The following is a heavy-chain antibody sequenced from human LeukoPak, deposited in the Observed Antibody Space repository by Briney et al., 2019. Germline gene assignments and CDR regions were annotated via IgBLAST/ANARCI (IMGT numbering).Heavy chain of an antibody. CDR3: SRESGPFCPFGY. D-gene: IGHD1-26*01. CDR2: ISLAGQT. Sequence: SETLSLTRGVSGVSISGTNWWSWVRQPPGQGLEWIGEISLAGQTNYNPSLNGRVTMSLDKSSNQLSLHLTSVTAADTATYYCSRESGPFCPFGYWGQGTLVIVSS. J-gene: IGHJ4*02. CDR1: GVSISGTNW. V-gene: IGHV4/OR15-8*02.